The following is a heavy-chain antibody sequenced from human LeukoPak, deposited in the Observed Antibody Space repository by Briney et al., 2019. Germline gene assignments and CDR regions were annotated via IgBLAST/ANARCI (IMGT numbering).Heavy chain of an antibody. CDR3: ARVAYGDYYFDY. CDR1: GGSISSYY. V-gene: IGHV4-4*07. CDR2: IYFTGST. D-gene: IGHD4-17*01. Sequence: SETLSLTCTVSGGSISSYYWSWIRQPAGKGLEWIGRIYFTGSTNYSPSLKSRVTMSVDTSKNQFSLRLSPVTAADTAVYYCARVAYGDYYFDYWGQGTLVTVSS. J-gene: IGHJ4*02.